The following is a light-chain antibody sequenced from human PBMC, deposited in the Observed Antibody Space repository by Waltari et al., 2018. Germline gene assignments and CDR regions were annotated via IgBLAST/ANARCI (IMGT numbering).Light chain of an antibody. J-gene: IGLJ3*02. CDR3: AAWDDSLTVR. CDR1: SSNIGRHF. V-gene: IGLV1-47*01. CDR2: RND. Sequence: QSELTQPPSASGTPGQRVTISCSGSSSNIGRHFVCWYQHLPGTAPKLLIYRNDQRPSGVPDRFSGSRSGTSASLAISGLRSEDEADYYCAAWDDSLTVRFGGGTKLTVL.